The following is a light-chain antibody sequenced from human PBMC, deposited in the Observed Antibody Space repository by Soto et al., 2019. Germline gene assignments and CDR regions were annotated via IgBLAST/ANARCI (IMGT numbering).Light chain of an antibody. CDR2: EVT. CDR1: SGDTNEINS. V-gene: IGLV2-14*01. J-gene: IGLJ1*01. Sequence: QSALTQPASVSGSPGQSITISCTGTSGDTNEINSVSWYQQHPGQAPKLMIYEVTNRPSGVSNRFSGSKSGNTASLTITGLQADDEADYYCSTWGGTGVFGTGTKVTVL. CDR3: STWGGTGV.